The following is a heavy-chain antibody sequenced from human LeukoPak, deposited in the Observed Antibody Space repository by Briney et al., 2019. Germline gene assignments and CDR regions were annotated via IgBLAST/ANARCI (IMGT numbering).Heavy chain of an antibody. CDR1: GFTFSSYS. V-gene: IGHV3-48*04. Sequence: PGGSLRLSCAASGFTFSSYSMNWVRQAPGKGLEWVSYISSSSSTIYYADSVKGRFTISRDNAKNSLYLQMNSLRAEDTAVYYCARSGVGIVLMVYAIRESEPGNFDYWGQGTLVTVSS. CDR2: ISSSSSTI. D-gene: IGHD2-8*01. CDR3: ARSGVGIVLMVYAIRESEPGNFDY. J-gene: IGHJ4*02.